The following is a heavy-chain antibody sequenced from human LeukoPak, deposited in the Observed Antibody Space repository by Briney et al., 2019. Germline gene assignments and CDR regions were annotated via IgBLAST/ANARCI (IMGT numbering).Heavy chain of an antibody. Sequence: GGSLRLSCAASGFTFSSYWMHWDRQAPGKGLVWVSRINSDGSTTNYADSVKGRFTISRDNAKNTLYLQMNNLRAEDTAVYYCARDRNNRTPFEDWGQGTLVTVSS. V-gene: IGHV3-74*01. J-gene: IGHJ4*02. D-gene: IGHD1-14*01. CDR2: INSDGSTT. CDR3: ARDRNNRTPFED. CDR1: GFTFSSYW.